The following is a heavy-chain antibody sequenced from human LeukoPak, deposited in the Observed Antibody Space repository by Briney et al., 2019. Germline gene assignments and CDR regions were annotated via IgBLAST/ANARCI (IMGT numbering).Heavy chain of an antibody. CDR2: TYYRSKWYN. D-gene: IGHD5-18*01. V-gene: IGHV6-1*01. Sequence: SQTLSLTCAISGDSVSSNSAAWNWIRQSPSRGLEWLGRTYYRSKWYNDYAVSVKSRITINPDTSKNQFSLQLNSVTPEDTAVYYCARVGTIHLRLRPHLGYYGMDVWGQGTPVTVSS. CDR1: GDSVSSNSAA. J-gene: IGHJ6*02. CDR3: ARVGTIHLRLRPHLGYYGMDV.